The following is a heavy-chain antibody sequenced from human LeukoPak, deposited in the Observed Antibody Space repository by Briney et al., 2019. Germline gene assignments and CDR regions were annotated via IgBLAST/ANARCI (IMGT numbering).Heavy chain of an antibody. V-gene: IGHV1-69-2*01. CDR1: GYTFTDYY. CDR3: ATDPRVAVAGTGFDY. Sequence: ASVKISCKVSGYTFTDYYMHWVQQAPGKGLEWMGLVDPEDDKAIYAEKFQGRVTITADTSTDTAYMELSSLRSEDTAVYYCATDPRVAVAGTGFDYWGQGTLVTVSS. J-gene: IGHJ4*02. CDR2: VDPEDDKA. D-gene: IGHD6-19*01.